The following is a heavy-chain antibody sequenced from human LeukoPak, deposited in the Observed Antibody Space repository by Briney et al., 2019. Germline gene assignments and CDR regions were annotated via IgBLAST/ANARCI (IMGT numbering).Heavy chain of an antibody. Sequence: ASVKVSCKASGYTFTGYYMHWVRQAPGQGLEWMGRINPNSGGTNYAQKFQGRVTMTRDTSISTAYMELSRLRSDDTAVYYCARNGPDQNWFDPWGQGTLVTVSP. CDR1: GYTFTGYY. V-gene: IGHV1-2*06. CDR3: ARNGPDQNWFDP. D-gene: IGHD2-8*01. J-gene: IGHJ5*02. CDR2: INPNSGGT.